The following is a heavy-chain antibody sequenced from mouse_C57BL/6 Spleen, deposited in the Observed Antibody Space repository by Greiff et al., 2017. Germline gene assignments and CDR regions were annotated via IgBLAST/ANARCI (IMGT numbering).Heavy chain of an antibody. Sequence: EVKLMESGPELVKPGASVKIPCKASGYTFTDYNMDWVKQSHGKSLEWIGDINPNNGGTIYNQKFKGKATLTVDKSSSTAYMELRSLTSEDTAVYYCAREVGYYYGSSSAWFAYWGQGTLVTVSA. CDR3: AREVGYYYGSSSAWFAY. V-gene: IGHV1-18*01. D-gene: IGHD1-1*01. J-gene: IGHJ3*01. CDR2: INPNNGGT. CDR1: GYTFTDYN.